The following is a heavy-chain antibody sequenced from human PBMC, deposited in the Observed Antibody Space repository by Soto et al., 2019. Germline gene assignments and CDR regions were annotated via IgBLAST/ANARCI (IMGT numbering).Heavy chain of an antibody. CDR1: GYTFINYG. V-gene: IGHV1-18*01. CDR2: ISAYNGNT. Sequence: GPVKVSCKASGYTFINYGISWVRQAPGQGLEWMGWISAYNGNTNYAQKVQGRVTMTTETSTSTAYMELRSLRSDDTAVYYCARDGITIFGLFDYWGQGTLVTVSS. CDR3: ARDGITIFGLFDY. D-gene: IGHD3-3*01. J-gene: IGHJ4*02.